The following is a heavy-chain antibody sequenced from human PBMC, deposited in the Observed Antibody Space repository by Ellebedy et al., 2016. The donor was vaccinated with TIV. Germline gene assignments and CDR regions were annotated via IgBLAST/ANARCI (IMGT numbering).Heavy chain of an antibody. CDR3: ARAQRGGLWDYFDS. J-gene: IGHJ4*02. CDR1: GFTFSSHS. CDR2: ISTTSNTI. Sequence: GGSLRLXXAASGFTFSSHSMNWVRQAPGKGLEWISYISTTSNTIYYADSVQGRFTISRDNAKNSLYLQMNSLRGEDTAVYYCARAQRGGLWDYFDSWGQGTLVTVSS. V-gene: IGHV3-48*04. D-gene: IGHD3-10*01.